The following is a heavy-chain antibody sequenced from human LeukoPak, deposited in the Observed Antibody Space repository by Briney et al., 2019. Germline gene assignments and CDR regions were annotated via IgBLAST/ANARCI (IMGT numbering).Heavy chain of an antibody. J-gene: IGHJ4*02. CDR1: GGTFSSYA. Sequence: SVKVSCKASGGTFSSYAISWVRQAPGQGLEWMGGIIPIFGTANYAQKFQGRVTITADESTSTAYMELSSLRSEDTAVYYCARIKPGYCSSTSCSGDYWGQGTLVTVSS. CDR2: IIPIFGTA. D-gene: IGHD2-2*03. CDR3: ARIKPGYCSSTSCSGDY. V-gene: IGHV1-69*13.